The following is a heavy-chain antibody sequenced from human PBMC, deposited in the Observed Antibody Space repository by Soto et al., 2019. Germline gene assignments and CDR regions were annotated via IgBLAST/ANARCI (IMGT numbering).Heavy chain of an antibody. CDR1: GFTFSSYS. V-gene: IGHV3-48*01. CDR2: ISSSSSTI. D-gene: IGHD3-22*01. CDR3: AREGLIGYYYYMDV. J-gene: IGHJ6*03. Sequence: GGSLRLSCAASGFTFSSYSMNWVRQAPGKGLEWVSYISSSSSTIYYADSVKGRFTISRDNAKNSLYLQMNSLRAEDTAVYYCAREGLIGYYYYMDVWGKGTTVTVSS.